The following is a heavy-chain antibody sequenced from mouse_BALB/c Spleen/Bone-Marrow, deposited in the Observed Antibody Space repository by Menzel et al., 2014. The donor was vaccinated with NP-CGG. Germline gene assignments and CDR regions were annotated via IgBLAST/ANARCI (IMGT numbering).Heavy chain of an antibody. V-gene: IGHV5-4*02. Sequence: EVHLVESGGGLVKPGGSLKLSCAASGFTFSDYFMYWVRQTPEKRLEWVATISDGGSSTYYPDSVKGRFTISRDNAKNNLYLQMSSLKSEDTAMYYCARDGNFAMDYWGQGTSVTVSS. D-gene: IGHD2-1*01. CDR3: ARDGNFAMDY. CDR1: GFTFSDYF. CDR2: ISDGGSST. J-gene: IGHJ4*01.